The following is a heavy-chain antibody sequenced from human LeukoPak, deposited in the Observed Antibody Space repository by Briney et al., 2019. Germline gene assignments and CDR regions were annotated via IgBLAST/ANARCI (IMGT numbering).Heavy chain of an antibody. CDR3: AMILVAAAWASDY. V-gene: IGHV1-2*02. CDR2: INPNSGGT. J-gene: IGHJ4*02. D-gene: IGHD6-13*01. CDR1: GYTFTGYY. Sequence: ASVQVSCKASGYTFTGYYMHWVRQAPGQGLEWMGWINPNSGGTNYAQKFQGRVTMTRDTSISTAYMELSRLRSDDTAVYYCAMILVAAAWASDYWGQGPLVTVSS.